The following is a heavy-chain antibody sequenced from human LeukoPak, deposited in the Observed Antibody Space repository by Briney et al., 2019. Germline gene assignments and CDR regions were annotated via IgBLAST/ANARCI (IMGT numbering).Heavy chain of an antibody. J-gene: IGHJ6*02. D-gene: IGHD3-10*01. CDR3: ARVHYYGSGVMDV. CDR2: IYYSGST. Sequence: SETLSLTCTVSGGSISSYYWSWIRQPPGKGLEWIGYIYYSGSTNYNPSLKSRVTISVDTSKNQFSLKLSSVTAADTAVYYCARVHYYGSGVMDVWGQGTTVTVSS. V-gene: IGHV4-59*12. CDR1: GGSISSYY.